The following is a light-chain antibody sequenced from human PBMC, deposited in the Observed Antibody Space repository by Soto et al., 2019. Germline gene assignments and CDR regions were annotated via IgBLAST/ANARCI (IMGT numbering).Light chain of an antibody. Sequence: DIQMTQSPSSLSASVGDRVTITCRASQSISSSLNWYQQKPGNAPKLLIYAASSVQSGVPSRFSGRGAGTEVTLTISRLQPEDDATNNSQQRYSTPPTCGKGTKGEIK. J-gene: IGKJ1*01. V-gene: IGKV1-39*01. CDR3: QQRYSTPPT. CDR2: AAS. CDR1: QSISSS.